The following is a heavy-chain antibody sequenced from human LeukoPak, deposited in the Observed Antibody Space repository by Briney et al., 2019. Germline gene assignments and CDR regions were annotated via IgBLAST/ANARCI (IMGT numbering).Heavy chain of an antibody. V-gene: IGHV4-34*01. Sequence: SETLSLTCAVYGGSFSGYYWSWIRQPPGKGLEWIGEINHSGSTNYNPSLKSRVTISVDTSKNQFSLKLSSVTAADTAVYYCARSHFIDSIDYHYRDFDYWGQGTLVTVSS. CDR3: ARSHFIDSIDYHYRDFDY. CDR2: INHSGST. CDR1: GGSFSGYY. D-gene: IGHD3-22*01. J-gene: IGHJ4*02.